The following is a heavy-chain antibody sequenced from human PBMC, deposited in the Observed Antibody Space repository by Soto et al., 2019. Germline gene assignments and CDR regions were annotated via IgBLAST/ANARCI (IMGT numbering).Heavy chain of an antibody. CDR2: SYKSATT. V-gene: IGHV4-30-4*01. Sequence: PSETLSLTCSVSGDASSNFDYFWAWIRQPTGQALECIGYSYKSATTYDNPSFESRVAISVDTWKSQFSLNVTSVTAADNAVYFCARGRYCLTGRCFTNWFDSWGQGSLVTVSS. CDR3: ARGRYCLTGRCFTNWFDS. J-gene: IGHJ5*01. D-gene: IGHD7-27*01. CDR1: GDASSNFDYF.